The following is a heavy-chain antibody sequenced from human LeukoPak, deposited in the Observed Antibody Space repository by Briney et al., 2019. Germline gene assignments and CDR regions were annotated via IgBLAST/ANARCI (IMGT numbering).Heavy chain of an antibody. V-gene: IGHV4-59*08. J-gene: IGHJ6*02. CDR1: GGSISSYY. Sequence: SETLSLTCTVSGGSISSYYWSWIRQPPGKGLEWIGYIYYSGSTNYNPSLKSRVTISVDTSKNQFSLKLSSVTAADTAVYYCARSNSSSWYNYYYYGMDVWGQGTTVTASS. CDR3: ARSNSSSWYNYYYYGMDV. CDR2: IYYSGST. D-gene: IGHD6-13*01.